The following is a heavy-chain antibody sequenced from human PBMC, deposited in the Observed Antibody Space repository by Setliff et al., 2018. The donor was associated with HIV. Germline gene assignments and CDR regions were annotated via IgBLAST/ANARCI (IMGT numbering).Heavy chain of an antibody. D-gene: IGHD6-6*01. Sequence: SETLSLTCAVYGGSFSAYHWSWIRQTPGKGLEWLGEINHSGSTAYNLALESRVSMSIDTSKNQFSLKLTSVTAADTAVYYCARGRVEAGRPPGETGLSYYYHGMDVWGQGTTVTVSS. V-gene: IGHV4-34*01. J-gene: IGHJ6*02. CDR1: GGSFSAYH. CDR2: INHSGST. CDR3: ARGRVEAGRPPGETGLSYYYHGMDV.